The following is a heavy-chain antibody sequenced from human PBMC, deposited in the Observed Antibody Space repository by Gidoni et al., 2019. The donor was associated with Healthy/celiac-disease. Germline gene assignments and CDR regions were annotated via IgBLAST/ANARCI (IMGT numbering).Heavy chain of an antibody. CDR1: RFTFSSYG. V-gene: IGHV3-30*18. J-gene: IGHJ4*02. CDR2: ISYDGSNK. Sequence: QLQLAQSGGGVVQPARSLTLSCAASRFTFSSYGMHWVRQARGKGLEWVAVISYDGSNKYYADSVKGRFTISRDNSKNTLYLQMNSLRAEETAVYYCAKGGQWLGPFDYWGQGTLVTVAA. CDR3: AKGGQWLGPFDY. D-gene: IGHD6-19*01.